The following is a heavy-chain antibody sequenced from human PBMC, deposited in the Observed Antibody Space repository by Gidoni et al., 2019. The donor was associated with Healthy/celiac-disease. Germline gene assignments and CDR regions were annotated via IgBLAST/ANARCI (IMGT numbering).Heavy chain of an antibody. J-gene: IGHJ4*02. V-gene: IGHV3-30*03. D-gene: IGHD6-13*01. CDR1: GFTFSSYG. Sequence: QVQLVESGGGVVQPGRSLRLSCAASGFTFSSYGMHWVRQAPGKGLEWVAVRSYDGSNKYYADSVKGRFTISRDNSKNTLYLQMNSLRAEDTAVYYCATGNLYSSSWYFDYWGQGTLVTVSS. CDR2: RSYDGSNK. CDR3: ATGNLYSSSWYFDY.